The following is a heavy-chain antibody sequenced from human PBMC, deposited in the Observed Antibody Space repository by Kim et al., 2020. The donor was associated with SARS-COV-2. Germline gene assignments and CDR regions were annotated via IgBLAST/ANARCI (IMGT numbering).Heavy chain of an antibody. V-gene: IGHV3-9*01. D-gene: IGHD3-9*01. CDR3: ARTYYDILTGYYNLGWFAP. Sequence: GGSLRLSCAASGFTFDDYAMHWVRQAPGKGLEWVSGISWNSGSIGYADSVKGRFTISRDNAKNSLYLQMNSLRAEDTALYYCARTYYDILTGYYNLGWFAPRGQEPWSPSPQ. CDR1: GFTFDDYA. CDR2: ISWNSGSI. J-gene: IGHJ5*02.